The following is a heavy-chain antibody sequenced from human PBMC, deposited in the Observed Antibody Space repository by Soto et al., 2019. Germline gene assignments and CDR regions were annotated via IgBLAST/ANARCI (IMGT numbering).Heavy chain of an antibody. D-gene: IGHD3-9*01. CDR2: ISSDGSPT. CDR1: GFPFSTYW. J-gene: IGHJ4*02. CDR3: ASQYYDILTGYYPDY. Sequence: GGSMRLSCAASGFPFSTYWMHWVRHAPGKGLVWVSRISSDGSPTSYADSVKGRFTISRDNAKNTLYLQMNSLRAEDTAVYYCASQYYDILTGYYPDYWGQGTLVTVSS. V-gene: IGHV3-74*01.